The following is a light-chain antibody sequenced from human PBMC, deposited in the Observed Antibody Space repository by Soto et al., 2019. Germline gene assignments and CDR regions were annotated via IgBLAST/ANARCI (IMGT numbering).Light chain of an antibody. V-gene: IGLV1-47*01. CDR1: SSNIGSNY. Sequence: QPVLTQPPSASGTPGQRVPISCSGSSSNIGSNYVYWYQQLPGTAPKLLIYRNNQRPSGVPDRFSGSKSGTSASLAISGLRSEDEADYYCAAWDDSLSGLWVFGGGTKLTVL. J-gene: IGLJ3*02. CDR3: AAWDDSLSGLWV. CDR2: RNN.